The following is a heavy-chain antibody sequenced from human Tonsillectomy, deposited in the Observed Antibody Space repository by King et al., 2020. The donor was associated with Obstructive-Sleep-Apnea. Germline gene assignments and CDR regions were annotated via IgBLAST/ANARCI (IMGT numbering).Heavy chain of an antibody. D-gene: IGHD3-22*01. CDR2: ISFEGSNK. Sequence: VQLVESGGGVVQPGRSLRLSFAASGFTCRSSAMHWVRQAPAQAPAGVGLISFEGSNKYYADSGSGRFTISRDNSQHTLYLQMNTLRAEDTAVYYWASGTGDTSVYYDYWYFDLWGRGTLVTVSS. V-gene: IGHV3-30-3*01. J-gene: IGHJ2*01. CDR1: GFTCRSSA. CDR3: ASGTGDTSVYYDYWYFDL.